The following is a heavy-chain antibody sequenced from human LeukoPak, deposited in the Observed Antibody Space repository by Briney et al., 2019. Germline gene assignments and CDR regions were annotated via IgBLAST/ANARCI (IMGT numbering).Heavy chain of an antibody. Sequence: GGSLRLSCAASGFTFSTSEMNWVRQAPGTDLEWVSALSGSGGSTYYADSVKGRFTISRDNSKNTLYLQMNSLRAEDTAVYYCAKVPLTTVINYFDYWGQGTLVTVSS. CDR2: LSGSGGST. J-gene: IGHJ4*02. CDR1: GFTFSTSE. V-gene: IGHV3-23*01. CDR3: AKVPLTTVINYFDY. D-gene: IGHD4-11*01.